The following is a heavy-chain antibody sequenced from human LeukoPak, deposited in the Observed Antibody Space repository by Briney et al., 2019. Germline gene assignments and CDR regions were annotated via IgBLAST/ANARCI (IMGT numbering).Heavy chain of an antibody. CDR2: ISYDGSNK. Sequence: PGGSLRLSCAASGFTFSSYAMHWVRQAPGKGLEWVAVISYDGSNKYYADSVKGRFTISRDNSMNTLYLQMNSLRAEDTAVYYCARGRIYNGAKGYYFDYWGQGTLVTVSS. D-gene: IGHD5-12*01. V-gene: IGHV3-30-3*01. J-gene: IGHJ4*02. CDR3: ARGRIYNGAKGYYFDY. CDR1: GFTFSSYA.